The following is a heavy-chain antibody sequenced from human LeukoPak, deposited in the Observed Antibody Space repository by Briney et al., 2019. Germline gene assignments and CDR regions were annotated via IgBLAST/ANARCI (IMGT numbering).Heavy chain of an antibody. V-gene: IGHV3-48*04. D-gene: IGHD3-22*01. CDR1: GFTFSTYS. Sequence: GGSLRLSCAASGFTFSTYSMKWVRQAPGKGLEWVSYISSGSSTIYYADSVKGRFTISRDNAKNSLYLRMNSLRAEDTAVYYCAAPGEVGYDSSGYYLTLPFDYWGQGTLVTVSS. J-gene: IGHJ4*02. CDR3: AAPGEVGYDSSGYYLTLPFDY. CDR2: ISSGSSTI.